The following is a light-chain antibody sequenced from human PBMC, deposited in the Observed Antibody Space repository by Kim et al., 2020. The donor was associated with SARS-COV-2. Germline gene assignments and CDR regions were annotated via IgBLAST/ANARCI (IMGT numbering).Light chain of an antibody. CDR1: VVEKKKD. J-gene: IGLJ2*01. Sequence: SRGQKDRSSGSGDVVEKKKDARWFQQKPGQAPVVVIYKDSERPSGIPERLSGSSSGTTVTLTISGAQVEDEADYYSYAAADNNLIFGGGTKLTVL. CDR2: KDS. CDR3: YAAADNNLI. V-gene: IGLV3-27*01.